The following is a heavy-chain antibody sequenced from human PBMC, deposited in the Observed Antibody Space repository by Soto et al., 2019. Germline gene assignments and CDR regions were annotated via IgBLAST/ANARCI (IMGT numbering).Heavy chain of an antibody. CDR3: AREKYRGYGKDAFDI. Sequence: QVQLVQSGAEVKKPGASVKVSCKASGYSFISYYMHWVRQAPGQGLEWMGIINPRDGSTSYAQKFQGRVTMTRDTSTSTVYMELSSLRSEDTAVYYCAREKYRGYGKDAFDIWGQGTMVTVSS. J-gene: IGHJ3*02. CDR2: INPRDGST. CDR1: GYSFISYY. V-gene: IGHV1-46*03. D-gene: IGHD5-12*01.